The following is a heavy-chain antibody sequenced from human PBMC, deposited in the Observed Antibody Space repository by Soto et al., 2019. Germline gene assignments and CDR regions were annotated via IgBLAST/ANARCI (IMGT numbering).Heavy chain of an antibody. Sequence: SETLSLTCTVSGGSISSYYWSWIRQPPGKGLEWIGYIYYSGSTNYNPSLKSRVTISVDTSKNQFSLKLSSVTAADTAVYYCARQIGKIDYWGQGTLVTVSS. D-gene: IGHD2-15*01. CDR2: IYYSGST. V-gene: IGHV4-59*08. J-gene: IGHJ4*02. CDR1: GGSISSYY. CDR3: ARQIGKIDY.